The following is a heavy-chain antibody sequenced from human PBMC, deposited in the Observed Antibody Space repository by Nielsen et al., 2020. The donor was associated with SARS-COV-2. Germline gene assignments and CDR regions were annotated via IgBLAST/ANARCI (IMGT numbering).Heavy chain of an antibody. CDR1: GFTFSSYW. J-gene: IGHJ6*03. D-gene: IGHD1-26*01. CDR3: ARTGRGGSYYVYYYYYMDV. Sequence: GESLKISCAASGFTFSSYWMSWVRQAPGKGLEWVANIKQDGSEKYYVDSVKGRFTISRDNSKNTLYLQMNSLRAEDTAVYYCARTGRGGSYYVYYYYYMDVWGKGTTVTVSS. V-gene: IGHV3-7*02. CDR2: IKQDGSEK.